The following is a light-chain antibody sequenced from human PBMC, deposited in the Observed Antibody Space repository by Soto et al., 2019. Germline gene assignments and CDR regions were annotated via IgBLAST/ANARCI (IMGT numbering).Light chain of an antibody. CDR2: DAS. CDR1: QSVSSY. Sequence: EIVVTQSPATLSLSPGERATLSCRASQSVSSYLAGYQQKPGQAPRLLIYDASNRATGIPARFSGSGSGTDFTLPISSLEPEDFAVYYCQQRSNWPPLTFGGGTKVEIK. V-gene: IGKV3-11*01. J-gene: IGKJ4*01. CDR3: QQRSNWPPLT.